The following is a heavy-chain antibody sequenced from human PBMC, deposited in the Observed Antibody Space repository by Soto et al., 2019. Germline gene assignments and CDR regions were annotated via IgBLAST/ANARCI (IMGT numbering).Heavy chain of an antibody. CDR2: IYYSGST. CDR1: GGSISRDY. CDR3: ARGRIPLCYPVAY. D-gene: IGHD5-18*01. V-gene: IGHV4-59*01. J-gene: IGHJ4*02. Sequence: SETLPLTCTVSGGSISRDYWSGIRQPPGKGLEWIGYIYYSGSTNYNPSLKSRVTISVDTSKNQFSLKLSSVTAADTAVYYCARGRIPLCYPVAYWGQGTLVSVS.